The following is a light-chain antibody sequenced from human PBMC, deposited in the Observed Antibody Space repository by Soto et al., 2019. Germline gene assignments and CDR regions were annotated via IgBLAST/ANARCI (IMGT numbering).Light chain of an antibody. V-gene: IGLV2-14*03. Sequence: QSALTQPASVSGSPGQSITISCTGTSSDIGGYNSVSWYQQHPGKAPRLMIYDVSNRPSGVSNRFSGSKSGNTASLTISGLQAEDGAYYYCSSYRISTTSYVFGSGTKLTVL. CDR2: DVS. CDR1: SSDIGGYNS. J-gene: IGLJ1*01. CDR3: SSYRISTTSYV.